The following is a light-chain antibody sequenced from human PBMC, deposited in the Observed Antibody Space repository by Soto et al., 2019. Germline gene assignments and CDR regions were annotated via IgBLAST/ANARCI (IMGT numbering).Light chain of an antibody. J-gene: IGKJ4*01. CDR1: QGISSY. CDR3: QQLDSSPLT. CDR2: AAS. V-gene: IGKV1-9*01. Sequence: IQLTQSPSSLSASVGDRVTITCRASQGISSYLAWYQLKPGKAPKLLIYAASTLQSGVPSRFSGSGSGTDFTLTISSLQPEDFATYYCQQLDSSPLTFGGGTKVEIK.